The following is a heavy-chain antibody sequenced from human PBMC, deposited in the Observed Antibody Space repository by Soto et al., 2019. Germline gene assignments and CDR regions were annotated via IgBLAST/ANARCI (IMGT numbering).Heavy chain of an antibody. CDR2: MNPNSGNT. J-gene: IGHJ4*02. V-gene: IGHV1-8*01. Sequence: ASVKVSCKASGYTFTSYDINWVRQATGQGLEWMGWMNPNSGNTGYAQKFQGRVTMTRNTSISTAYMELSSLRSEDTAVYYCARNAPVDFWSGNDYWGQGTLVTVSS. CDR3: ARNAPVDFWSGNDY. CDR1: GYTFTSYD. D-gene: IGHD3-3*01.